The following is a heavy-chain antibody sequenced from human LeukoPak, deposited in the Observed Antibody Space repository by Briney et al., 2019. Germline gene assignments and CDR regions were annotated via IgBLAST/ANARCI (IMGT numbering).Heavy chain of an antibody. CDR3: ARLEYSSSSFHFGYFDY. V-gene: IGHV4-4*09. CDR2: INTSGST. D-gene: IGHD6-6*01. Sequence: SETLSLTCTVSGVSISSYYWSWIRQPPGKGLEWIGYINTSGSTNYNPSLKSRVTISVDTSKNQFSLKLSSVTAADTAVYYCARLEYSSSSFHFGYFDYCGQGTLVTVSS. J-gene: IGHJ4*02. CDR1: GVSISSYY.